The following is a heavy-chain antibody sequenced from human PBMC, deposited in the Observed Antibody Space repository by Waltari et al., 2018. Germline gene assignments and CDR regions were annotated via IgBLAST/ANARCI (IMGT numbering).Heavy chain of an antibody. CDR1: GFTFSSYW. D-gene: IGHD3-22*01. V-gene: IGHV3-74*01. CDR2: INSDGSST. CDR3: ARGLDYYDSSGAYGMDV. J-gene: IGHJ6*02. Sequence: EVQLVESGGGLVQPGGSLRLSCAASGFTFSSYWMHWVRQAPGKGLVWVSRINSDGSSTSYADSVKGRFTISRDNAKNTLYLQMNSLRAEDTAVYYCARGLDYYDSSGAYGMDVWGQGTTVTVSS.